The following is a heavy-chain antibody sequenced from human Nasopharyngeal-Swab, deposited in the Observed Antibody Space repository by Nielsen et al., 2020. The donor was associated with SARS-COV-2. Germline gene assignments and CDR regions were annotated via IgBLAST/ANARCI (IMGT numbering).Heavy chain of an antibody. CDR2: ITSDSDTT. J-gene: IGHJ4*02. CDR1: GFTFHDFA. D-gene: IGHD3-3*01. CDR3: AKPTIFGAEIDY. Sequence: GGSLRLSCAASGFTFHDFAMHWVRQAPGKGLEWVSLITSDSDTTLYADYVKGRFTISRDNSRNSLYLQMNSLRLEDTAFYYCAKPTIFGAEIDYWGQGTLVTVSS. V-gene: IGHV3-43D*03.